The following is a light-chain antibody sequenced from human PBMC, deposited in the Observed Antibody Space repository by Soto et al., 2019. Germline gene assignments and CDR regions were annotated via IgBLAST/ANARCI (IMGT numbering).Light chain of an antibody. V-gene: IGKV2-28*01. CDR1: QSLLQSHGNNY. CDR2: WGS. CDR3: MQGQQTPLT. Sequence: DIVMTQSPLSLPVTPGEPASISCRSSQSLLQSHGNNYLDWYVQKPGQSPQLLIYWGSNRASGVLDRFSGSGSGTDFTLKISRVEAEDVGVYYCMQGQQTPLTFGQGTRLEIK. J-gene: IGKJ5*01.